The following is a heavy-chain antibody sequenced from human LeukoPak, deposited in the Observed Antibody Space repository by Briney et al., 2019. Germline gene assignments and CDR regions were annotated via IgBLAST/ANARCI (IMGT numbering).Heavy chain of an antibody. D-gene: IGHD5-18*01. CDR3: AICGYSYGNYYYYYMDV. Sequence: GASVKVSCKASGYTFSGYYMHWVRQAPGQGLEWMGGIIPIFGTANYAQKFQGRVTITADESTSTAYMELSSLRSEDTAVYYCAICGYSYGNYYYYYMDVWGKGTTVTISS. J-gene: IGHJ6*03. CDR2: IIPIFGTA. CDR1: GYTFSGYY. V-gene: IGHV1-69*13.